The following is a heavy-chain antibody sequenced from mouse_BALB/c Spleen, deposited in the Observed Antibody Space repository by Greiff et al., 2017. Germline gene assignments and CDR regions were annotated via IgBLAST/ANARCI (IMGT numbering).Heavy chain of an antibody. V-gene: IGHV2-9*02. CDR1: GFSLTSYG. CDR2: IWAGGST. D-gene: IGHD2-4*01. Sequence: VHLVESGPGLVAPSQSLSITCTVSGFSLTSYGVHWVRQPPGKGLEWLGVIWAGGSTNYNSALMSRLSISKDNSKSQVFLKMNSLQTDDTAMYYCAREGELRLRGNFAYWGQGTLVTVSA. CDR3: AREGELRLRGNFAY. J-gene: IGHJ3*01.